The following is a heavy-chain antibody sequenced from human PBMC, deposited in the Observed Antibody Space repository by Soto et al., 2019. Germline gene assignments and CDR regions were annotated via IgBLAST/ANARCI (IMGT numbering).Heavy chain of an antibody. J-gene: IGHJ4*02. V-gene: IGHV3-66*01. D-gene: IGHD6-6*01. CDR1: GFTVSSNY. CDR3: ARDGGGSQLVPFKD. Sequence: EVQLVESGGGLVQPGGSLRLSCAASGFTVSSNYMSWVRQAPGKGLEWVSVIYSGGSTYYADSVKGRFTISRDNSKNTLYLQMNSLRAEDTAVYYCARDGGGSQLVPFKDWGQGTLVTVSS. CDR2: IYSGGST.